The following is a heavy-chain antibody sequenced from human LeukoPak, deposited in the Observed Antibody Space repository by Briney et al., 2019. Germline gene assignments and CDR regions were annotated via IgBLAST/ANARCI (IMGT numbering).Heavy chain of an antibody. Sequence: GGSLRLSCAASGFTFSSYWTHWVRQAPGKGLVWVSRIKSDGSITTYADSVKGRFTISRDNAKNTLYLQMNSLRAEDTAVYYCARDPFYGDADLDSWGQGTLVTVSS. D-gene: IGHD4-17*01. J-gene: IGHJ4*02. CDR1: GFTFSSYW. V-gene: IGHV3-74*01. CDR2: IKSDGSIT. CDR3: ARDPFYGDADLDS.